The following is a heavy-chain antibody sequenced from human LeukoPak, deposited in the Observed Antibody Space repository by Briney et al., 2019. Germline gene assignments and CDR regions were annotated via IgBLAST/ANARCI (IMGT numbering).Heavy chain of an antibody. CDR1: GYTFTSYA. CDR3: ARGGARFPTIPPDY. D-gene: IGHD5-24*01. J-gene: IGHJ4*02. Sequence: GASVKVSCKASGYTFTSYAMNWVRQAPGQGLEWMGWINTNTGNPTYAQGFTGRFVFSLDTSVSTAYLQISSLKAEDTAVYYCARGGARFPTIPPDYWGQGTLVTVSS. V-gene: IGHV7-4-1*02. CDR2: INTNTGNP.